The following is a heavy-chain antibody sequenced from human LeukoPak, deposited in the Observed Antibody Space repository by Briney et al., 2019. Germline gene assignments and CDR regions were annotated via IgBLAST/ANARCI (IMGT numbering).Heavy chain of an antibody. Sequence: TGGSLRLSCAASGFTFSSYWLHWVRQAPGKGLVWVSRINSDGSSITCADSVKGRFTISRDNAKNTLYLQMNSLRVEDTAVYYCAREGRVSGYDFDCWGQGTLVTVSS. CDR2: INSDGSSI. CDR3: AREGRVSGYDFDC. CDR1: GFTFSSYW. V-gene: IGHV3-74*03. D-gene: IGHD5-12*01. J-gene: IGHJ4*02.